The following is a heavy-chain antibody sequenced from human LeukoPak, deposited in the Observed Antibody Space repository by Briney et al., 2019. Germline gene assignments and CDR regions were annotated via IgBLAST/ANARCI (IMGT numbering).Heavy chain of an antibody. J-gene: IGHJ4*02. CDR3: TTETYYDYVWGSYRRNY. Sequence: GGSLRLSCAASGFTFSNAWMSWVRQAPGKGLEWVGRIKSKTDGGTTDYAAPVKGRFTISRDDSKNTLYLQMNSLKTEDTAVYXCTTETYYDYVWGSYRRNYWGQGTLVTVSS. D-gene: IGHD3-16*02. CDR1: GFTFSNAW. CDR2: IKSKTDGGTT. V-gene: IGHV3-15*01.